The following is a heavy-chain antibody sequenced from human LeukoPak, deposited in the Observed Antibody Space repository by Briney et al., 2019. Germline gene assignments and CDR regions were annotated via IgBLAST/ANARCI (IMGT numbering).Heavy chain of an antibody. Sequence: GRSLRLSCAASGFTFSSNGMHWVRQAPGKGLEWVSYITSSSSTIYYADSVKGRFTISRDNAKNSAFLQMNSLRDEDTAVYYCARVGRGLYAMDVWGQGSTVTVSS. CDR2: ITSSSSTI. CDR3: ARVGRGLYAMDV. D-gene: IGHD3/OR15-3a*01. J-gene: IGHJ6*02. V-gene: IGHV3-48*02. CDR1: GFTFSSNG.